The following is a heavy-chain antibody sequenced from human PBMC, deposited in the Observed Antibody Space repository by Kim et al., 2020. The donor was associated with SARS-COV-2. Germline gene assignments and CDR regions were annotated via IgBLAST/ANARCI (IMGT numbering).Heavy chain of an antibody. CDR3: ATVVFYYDAGYFKN. J-gene: IGHJ1*01. CDR2: IYSGGNT. V-gene: IGHV3-66*01. CDR1: GYTVTYSY. Sequence: GGSLRLSCAASGYTVTYSYMGWVRQAPGKGLEWVSFIYSGGNTIYADSVKGRLIISRYHSKNTLYLQMNSLRAEDTAVYYCATVVFYYDAGYFKNWGQGTLVTVSS. D-gene: IGHD3-22*01.